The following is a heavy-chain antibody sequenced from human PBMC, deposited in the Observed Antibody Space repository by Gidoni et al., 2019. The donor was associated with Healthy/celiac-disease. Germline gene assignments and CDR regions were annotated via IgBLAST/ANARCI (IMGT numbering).Heavy chain of an antibody. Sequence: EVQLLESGRGLVQPGGSPRPSRAASGFTFCSFPMSWVRQAPGKGLEWVSAISGSGGSTYYADSVKGRFTISRDNSKNTLYLQMNSLRAEDTAVYYCAKDRAVSYYYDSSGSFDYWGQGTLVTVSS. J-gene: IGHJ4*02. V-gene: IGHV3-23*01. D-gene: IGHD3-22*01. CDR2: ISGSGGST. CDR1: GFTFCSFP. CDR3: AKDRAVSYYYDSSGSFDY.